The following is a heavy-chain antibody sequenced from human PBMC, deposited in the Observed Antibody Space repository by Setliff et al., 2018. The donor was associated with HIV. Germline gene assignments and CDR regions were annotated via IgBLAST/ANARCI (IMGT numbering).Heavy chain of an antibody. CDR2: INHSGST. V-gene: IGHV4-34*01. CDR3: AREVDVVTTSNAFDI. J-gene: IGHJ3*02. CDR1: GGAFSGYY. D-gene: IGHD2-21*02. Sequence: PSETLSLTCAAYGGAFSGYYWSWIRQPPGKGLEWSGEINHSGSTNYNPSLKSRTTRSLDTTMNQFALKLPSVTAADTAVYYCAREVDVVTTSNAFDIWGQGTMVTVSS.